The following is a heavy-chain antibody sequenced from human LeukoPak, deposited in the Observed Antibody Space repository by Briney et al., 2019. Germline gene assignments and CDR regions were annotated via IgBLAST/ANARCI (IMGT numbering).Heavy chain of an antibody. V-gene: IGHV4-59*01. CDR2: IYFSGST. J-gene: IGHJ4*02. CDR3: ARSYDTNFDY. Sequence: SQTLSLTCTVSGGSIRSYYWSWIRQPPGKGLEWIGYIYFSGSTSYNPSLKSRVTISVDRSKNQFSLKLSSVAAADTAVYYCARSYDTNFDYWGQGTLVTVSS. CDR1: GGSIRSYY. D-gene: IGHD3-3*01.